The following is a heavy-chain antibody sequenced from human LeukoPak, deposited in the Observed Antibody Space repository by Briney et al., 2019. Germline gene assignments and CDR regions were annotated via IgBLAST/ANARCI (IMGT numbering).Heavy chain of an antibody. V-gene: IGHV3-23*01. D-gene: IGHD2-2*01. CDR1: GFIFSSYA. J-gene: IGHJ4*02. CDR2: ISGGGGST. CDR3: AKEDEDIVVVPAGNDY. Sequence: GGSLRLSGGASGFIFSSYAMSWGRRAPGKGLGWVAGISGGGGSTYYADSVKGRFTISRDNSKTTLYLQMNSLRAEDTAVYYCAKEDEDIVVVPAGNDYWGQGTLVTVSS.